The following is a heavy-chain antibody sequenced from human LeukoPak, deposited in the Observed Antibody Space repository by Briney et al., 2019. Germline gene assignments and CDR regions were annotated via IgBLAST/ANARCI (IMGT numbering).Heavy chain of an antibody. V-gene: IGHV1-69*13. D-gene: IGHD4/OR15-4a*01. J-gene: IGHJ6*02. CDR1: GGTFSSYA. CDR2: IIPIFGTA. Sequence: SVKVSCKASGGTFSSYAISWVRRAPGQGLEWMGGIIPIFGTANYAQKFQGRVTITADESTSTAYMELSSLRSEDTAVYYCARVPPPLLVRYYYYGMDVWGQGTTVTVSS. CDR3: ARVPPPLLVRYYYYGMDV.